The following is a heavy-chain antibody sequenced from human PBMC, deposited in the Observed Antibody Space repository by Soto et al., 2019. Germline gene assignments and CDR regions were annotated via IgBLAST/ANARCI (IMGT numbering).Heavy chain of an antibody. CDR2: IYPSVSS. V-gene: IGHV4-38-2*02. J-gene: IGHJ4*02. CDR3: AREKVGTTFFDN. D-gene: IGHD1-1*01. Sequence: EPLSVTCTDSGLGISRDYYWCWVRQPPGKGLEWIGSIYPSVSSYHNPSLESRLTLSIDTSKNQFTLQLASVTAADTALYYCAREKVGTTFFDNWGQGTQVTVSS. CDR1: GLGISRDYY.